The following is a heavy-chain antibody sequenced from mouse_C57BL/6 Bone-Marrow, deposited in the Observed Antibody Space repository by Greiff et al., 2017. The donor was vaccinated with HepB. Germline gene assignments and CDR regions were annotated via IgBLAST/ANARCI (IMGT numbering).Heavy chain of an antibody. CDR3: TRDLGTTVVAPYYYAMDY. V-gene: IGHV5-9-1*02. CDR1: GFTFSSYA. D-gene: IGHD1-1*01. J-gene: IGHJ4*01. Sequence: EVKLVESGEGLVKPGGSLKLSCAASGFTFSSYAMSWVRQTPEKRLEWVAYISSGGDYIYYADTVKGRFTISRDNARNTLYLQMSSLKSEDTAMYYCTRDLGTTVVAPYYYAMDYWGQGTSVTVSS. CDR2: ISSGGDYI.